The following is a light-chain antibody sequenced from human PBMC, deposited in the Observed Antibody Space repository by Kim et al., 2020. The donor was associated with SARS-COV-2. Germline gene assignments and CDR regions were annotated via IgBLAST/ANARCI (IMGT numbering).Light chain of an antibody. CDR3: QAWDTSTEV. CDR2: QGT. V-gene: IGLV3-1*01. Sequence: SYELTQPPSVSVSPGQTASITCSGDKLGNKYASWYQQKTGQYPVLVIYQGTKRPSGIPERFSGSNSGNTATLTISGTQAMDEADYYCQAWDTSTEVFGGGTQLTVL. J-gene: IGLJ2*01. CDR1: KLGNKY.